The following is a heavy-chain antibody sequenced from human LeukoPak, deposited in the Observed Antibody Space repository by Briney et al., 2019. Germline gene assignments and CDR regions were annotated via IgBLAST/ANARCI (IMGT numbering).Heavy chain of an antibody. CDR1: GFSFSTHS. D-gene: IGHD2-8*02. V-gene: IGHV3-48*02. Sequence: GGSLRLSCAASGFSFSTHSMNWVRQAPGKGLEWVAYISDDSTTIYYADSVKGRFTISGDSAKNSLYLQMNSLRDEDTAVYYCASGLTGGGAYWGQGTLVTVSS. CDR2: ISDDSTTI. J-gene: IGHJ4*02. CDR3: ASGLTGGGAY.